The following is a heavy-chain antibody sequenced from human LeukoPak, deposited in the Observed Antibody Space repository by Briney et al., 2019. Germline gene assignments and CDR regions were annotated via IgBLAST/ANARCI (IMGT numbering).Heavy chain of an antibody. Sequence: ASVKVSCKASGYTFTGYYMHWVRQAPGQGLEWMGIINPSGGSTTYAQKFQGRVTMTRDTSTSTVYMELSSLRSDDTAVYYCARGTYVTEDSWGQGTLVTVSS. D-gene: IGHD3-10*02. V-gene: IGHV1-46*01. J-gene: IGHJ4*02. CDR2: INPSGGST. CDR1: GYTFTGYY. CDR3: ARGTYVTEDS.